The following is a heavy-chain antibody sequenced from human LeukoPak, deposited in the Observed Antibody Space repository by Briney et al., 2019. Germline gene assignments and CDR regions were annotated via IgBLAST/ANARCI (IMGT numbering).Heavy chain of an antibody. CDR3: ARGSKAAPGTFDY. CDR1: GGSISSGSYY. J-gene: IGHJ4*02. CDR2: FYYSGST. D-gene: IGHD6-13*01. V-gene: IGHV4-39*07. Sequence: SETLSLTCSVSGGSISSGSYYWGWIRQPPGKGLEWIGNFYYSGSTYYNPSLKSRVAISVDTSKNQFSLKLSSVTAADTAVYYCARGSKAAPGTFDYWGQGTLVTVSS.